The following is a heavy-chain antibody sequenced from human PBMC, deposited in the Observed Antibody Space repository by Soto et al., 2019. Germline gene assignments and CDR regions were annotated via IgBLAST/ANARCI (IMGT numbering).Heavy chain of an antibody. V-gene: IGHV1-2*02. J-gene: IGHJ3*02. CDR3: ARALYYYDSSGSWDAFDI. D-gene: IGHD3-22*01. Sequence: QVQLVQSGAEVKKPGSSVKVSCKASGYTFTGYYMHWVRQAPGQGLEWMGWINPNSGGTNYAQKFQGRVTMTRDTSISTAYMELSRLRSDDTAVYYCARALYYYDSSGSWDAFDIWGQGTMVTVSS. CDR1: GYTFTGYY. CDR2: INPNSGGT.